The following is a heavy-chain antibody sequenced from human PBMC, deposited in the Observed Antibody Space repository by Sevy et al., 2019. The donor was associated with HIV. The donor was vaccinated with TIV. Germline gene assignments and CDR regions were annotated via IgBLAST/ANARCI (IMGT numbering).Heavy chain of an antibody. D-gene: IGHD3-22*01. V-gene: IGHV3-23*01. Sequence: GGSLRLSCAVSGFSFDSYGMTWVRQAPGKGLEWVSGISGSGTRTYYADSVKGRFSISRDNSKNRLYLQMNSMRSEDMANYYCAKGGGGHYDPDEIGYYFYYYNMDVWGKGTTVTVSS. CDR3: AKGGGGHYDPDEIGYYFYYYNMDV. J-gene: IGHJ6*03. CDR2: ISGSGTRT. CDR1: GFSFDSYG.